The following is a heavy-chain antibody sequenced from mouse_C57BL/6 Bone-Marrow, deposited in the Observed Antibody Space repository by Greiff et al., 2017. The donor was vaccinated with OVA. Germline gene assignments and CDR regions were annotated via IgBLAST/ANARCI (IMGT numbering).Heavy chain of an antibody. D-gene: IGHD1-1*01. J-gene: IGHJ2*01. Sequence: EVKLVESGGGLVQPGDSLSLSCAASGFTFTNYYMSWVRQPPGKALAWLAFIRNKPNGSTPEYSASVKGRFTISRDNSQSILYLQMNALRAEDSATYYCARYKGRVAVDYFDYWGQGTALTVSS. CDR2: IRNKPNGSTP. CDR1: GFTFTNYY. V-gene: IGHV7-3*01. CDR3: ARYKGRVAVDYFDY.